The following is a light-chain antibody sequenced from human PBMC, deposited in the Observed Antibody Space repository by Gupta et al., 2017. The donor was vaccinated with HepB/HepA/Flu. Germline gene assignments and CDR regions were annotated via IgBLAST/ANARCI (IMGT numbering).Light chain of an antibody. CDR3: QQSYNIPQVT. CDR2: GVS. V-gene: IGKV1-39*01. J-gene: IGKJ5*01. CDR1: QSIRKF. Sequence: IQLTQSPSPLSACVGDRVTITCRASQSIRKFLNWYQQTPGKAPKLLISGVSTLHSGVPTRFSGSGSETDFTLTITNVQPEDFATYYCQQSYNIPQVTFGQGTRLEMK.